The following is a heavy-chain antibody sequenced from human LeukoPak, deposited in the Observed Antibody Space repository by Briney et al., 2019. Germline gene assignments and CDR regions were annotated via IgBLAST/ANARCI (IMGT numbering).Heavy chain of an antibody. Sequence: GGSLRLSCAASAFSLNAYNMNWVRQAPGKGLEWVSSISYTGTYIYYADSVKGRFTISRDNVKNSLYLQMNSLRGEDTAVYYCARDLDLVGTRNWFDPWGQGTLVTVSS. CDR2: ISYTGTYI. CDR1: AFSLNAYN. D-gene: IGHD1-26*01. CDR3: ARDLDLVGTRNWFDP. J-gene: IGHJ5*02. V-gene: IGHV3-21*01.